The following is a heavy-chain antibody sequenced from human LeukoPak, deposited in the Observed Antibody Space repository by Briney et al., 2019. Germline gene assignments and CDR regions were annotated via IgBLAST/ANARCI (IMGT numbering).Heavy chain of an antibody. CDR1: GFTFDDYA. V-gene: IGHV3-9*01. Sequence: GGSLRLPCAASGFTFDDYAMHWVRQAPGKGLEWVSGISWNSGSIGYADSVKGRFTISRDNAKNSLYLQMNSLRAEDTALYYCAKDRGSGYDSGYFDYWGQGTLVTVSS. CDR2: ISWNSGSI. J-gene: IGHJ4*02. CDR3: AKDRGSGYDSGYFDY. D-gene: IGHD5-12*01.